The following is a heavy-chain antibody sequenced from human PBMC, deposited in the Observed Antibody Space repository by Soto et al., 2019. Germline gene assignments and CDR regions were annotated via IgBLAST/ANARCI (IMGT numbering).Heavy chain of an antibody. CDR3: ARHGLSGCSGGRCYLSFYYYGMDV. D-gene: IGHD2-15*01. J-gene: IGHJ6*02. CDR1: GYTFTGYY. Sequence: ASVKVSCKASGYTFTGYYMHWVRQAPGQGLEWMGWINPNSGGTNYAQKFQGWVTMTRDTSISTAYMELSRLRSDDTAVYYCARHGLSGCSGGRCYLSFYYYGMDVWGQGTPVTVSS. V-gene: IGHV1-2*04. CDR2: INPNSGGT.